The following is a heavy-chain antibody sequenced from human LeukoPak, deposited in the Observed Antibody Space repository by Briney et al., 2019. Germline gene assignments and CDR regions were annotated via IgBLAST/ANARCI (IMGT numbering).Heavy chain of an antibody. CDR3: ASQYDSSGYYFFDY. CDR2: IYYSGST. D-gene: IGHD3-22*01. CDR1: GVSISSSSTY. V-gene: IGHV4-39*01. J-gene: IGHJ4*02. Sequence: SETLSLTCTVSGVSISSSSTYWGWIRQSPGKGLEWIGNIYYSGSTYYSPSLKSRVTISVDTSKNQFSLKLTSVTAADTAVYYCASQYDSSGYYFFDYWGQGTLVTVSS.